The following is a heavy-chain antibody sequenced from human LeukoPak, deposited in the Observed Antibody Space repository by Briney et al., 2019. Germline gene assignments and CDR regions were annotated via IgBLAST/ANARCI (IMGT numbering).Heavy chain of an antibody. J-gene: IGHJ4*02. CDR1: GFTFSSYA. D-gene: IGHD1-1*01. V-gene: IGHV3-30-3*01. CDR3: VSPSRPGTTLYFDW. Sequence: GGSLRLSCAASGFTFSSYAMHWVRQAPGKGLEWVAVISYDGSNKYYADSVKGRFTISRDNSKNTLYLQMNSLRVEDTAVYYCVSPSRPGTTLYFDWWGQGTLVTVSA. CDR2: ISYDGSNK.